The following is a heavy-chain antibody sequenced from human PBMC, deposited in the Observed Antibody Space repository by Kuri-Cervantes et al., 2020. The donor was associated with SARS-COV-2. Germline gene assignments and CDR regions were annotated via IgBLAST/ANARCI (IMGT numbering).Heavy chain of an antibody. Sequence: GGSLRLSCVASGFNFSRTDMHWVRQAPGKGLEWVAVISHDGSNKYYADSVRGRFTISRDNSKNTLYLQMNSLRAEDTAVYYCAKETNYYDSSGYYSPDYWGQGTLVTVSS. CDR1: GFNFSRTD. CDR2: ISHDGSNK. D-gene: IGHD3-22*01. CDR3: AKETNYYDSSGYYSPDY. J-gene: IGHJ4*02. V-gene: IGHV3-30*18.